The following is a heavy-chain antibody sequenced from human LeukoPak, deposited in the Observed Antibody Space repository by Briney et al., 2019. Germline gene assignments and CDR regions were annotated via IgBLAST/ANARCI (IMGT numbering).Heavy chain of an antibody. J-gene: IGHJ4*02. CDR3: ARDNGYKFDY. D-gene: IGHD5-24*01. Sequence: GGSLRLSCEVSGFTFSSYWMNWVRQVPGKGLAWVSHINTYGTSAIYADSVKGRFTITRDNAKNMLFLQMDSLRAEDTAVYYCARDNGYKFDYWGQGTLVTVSS. V-gene: IGHV3-74*01. CDR2: INTYGTSA. CDR1: GFTFSSYW.